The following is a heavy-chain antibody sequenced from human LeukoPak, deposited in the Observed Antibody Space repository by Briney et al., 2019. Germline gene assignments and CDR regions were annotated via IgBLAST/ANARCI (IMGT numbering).Heavy chain of an antibody. Sequence: SETLSLTCTVYGGSISSYYWSWIRQPAGKGLEWIGRIYTSGSTNYNPSLKSRVTMSVDTSKNQFSLKLSSVTAADTAVYYCARGIAAAEPDDYWGQGTLVTVSS. CDR2: IYTSGST. CDR3: ARGIAAAEPDDY. J-gene: IGHJ4*02. D-gene: IGHD6-13*01. V-gene: IGHV4-4*07. CDR1: GGSISSYY.